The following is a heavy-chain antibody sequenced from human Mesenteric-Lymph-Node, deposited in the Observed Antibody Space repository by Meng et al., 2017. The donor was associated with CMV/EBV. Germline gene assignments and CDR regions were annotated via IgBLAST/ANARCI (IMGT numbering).Heavy chain of an antibody. CDR1: GFTFSTYW. CDR2: IKEDGSEK. J-gene: IGHJ3*02. CDR3: ARRSTDAFDI. Sequence: GGSLRLSCAASGFTFSTYWMSWVRQAPGKGPEWVASIKEDGSEKYYVDSVEGRFTISRDNAKNSLYLQMNSLRDEDTAVYYCARRSTDAFDIWGQGTMVTVSS. V-gene: IGHV3-7*01.